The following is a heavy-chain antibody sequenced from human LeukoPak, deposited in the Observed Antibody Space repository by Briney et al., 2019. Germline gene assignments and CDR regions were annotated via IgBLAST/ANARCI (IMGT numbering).Heavy chain of an antibody. CDR1: GFTVSSNY. Sequence: GGSLRLSCAASGFTVSSNYMNWVREAPGKGLEWVSVIYSGGSTNYADSVKGRFTISRDNSKNTLFLQMNSLRAEDTAIYYCIYGYTLDFWGQGTLVTVSS. D-gene: IGHD5-18*01. V-gene: IGHV3-53*01. J-gene: IGHJ4*02. CDR2: IYSGGST. CDR3: IYGYTLDF.